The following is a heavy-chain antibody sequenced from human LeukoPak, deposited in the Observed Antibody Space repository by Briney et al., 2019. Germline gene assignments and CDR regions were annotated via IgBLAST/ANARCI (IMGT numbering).Heavy chain of an antibody. J-gene: IGHJ4*02. CDR2: IISNENSA. CDR1: GFTFSSNW. V-gene: IGHV3-74*01. D-gene: IGHD1-26*01. Sequence: PGGSLRLSCAASGFTFSSNWMHWVRQAPGKGLVWVSRIISNENSATYADSVKGRFTISRDNAKNTLYLQVNSLRAEDTAVYYCAKGGKWDVTPFDYWGQGTLVTVSS. CDR3: AKGGKWDVTPFDY.